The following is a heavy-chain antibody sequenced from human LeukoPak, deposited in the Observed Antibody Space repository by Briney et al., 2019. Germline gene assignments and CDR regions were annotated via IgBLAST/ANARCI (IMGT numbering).Heavy chain of an antibody. J-gene: IGHJ6*03. D-gene: IGHD4-23*01. CDR2: INHSAST. Sequence: SETLSLTCPVYGGSFSGYYWSWIRQPPGKGLEWIGEINHSASTYYNPSLKSRVTISVDTSKIQFSLKLSSVTAADTAVYYCARGGYGGSNYYYYYMDVWGKGTTVTVSS. CDR1: GGSFSGYY. CDR3: ARGGYGGSNYYYYYMDV. V-gene: IGHV4-34*01.